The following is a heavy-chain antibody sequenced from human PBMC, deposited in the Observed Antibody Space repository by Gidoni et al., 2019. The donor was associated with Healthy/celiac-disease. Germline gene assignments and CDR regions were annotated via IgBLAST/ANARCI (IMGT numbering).Heavy chain of an antibody. D-gene: IGHD3-22*01. CDR2: ISYDGSNK. J-gene: IGHJ6*02. CDR1: GFTFSSYA. V-gene: IGHV3-30-3*01. CDR3: ARTYDNQGYYYYGMDV. Sequence: QVQLVESGGGVVQPGRSLRLSCAASGFTFSSYAMHWVRQAPGKGLEWVAVISYDGSNKYYADSVKGRFTISRDNSKNTLYLQMNSLRAEDTAVYYCARTYDNQGYYYYGMDVWGQGTTVTVSS.